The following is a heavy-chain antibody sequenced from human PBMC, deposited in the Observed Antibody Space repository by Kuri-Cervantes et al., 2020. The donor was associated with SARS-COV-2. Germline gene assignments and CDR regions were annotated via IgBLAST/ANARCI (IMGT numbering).Heavy chain of an antibody. CDR2: ISYDGSNK. V-gene: IGHV3-30-3*01. Sequence: GGSLRLSCAASGFTFNSSPMHWVRQTPGKGLEWVALISYDGSNKYYADSVQGRFTISRDNSKNTLCLQMSGLRAEDTAVFYCARGVGYTQPFDSWGQGTLVTVSS. CDR1: GFTFNSSP. CDR3: ARGVGYTQPFDS. J-gene: IGHJ4*02. D-gene: IGHD2-8*02.